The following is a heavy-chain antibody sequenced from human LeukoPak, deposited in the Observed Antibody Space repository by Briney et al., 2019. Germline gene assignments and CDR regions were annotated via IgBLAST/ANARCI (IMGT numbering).Heavy chain of an antibody. CDR1: GYSISSGYY. V-gene: IGHV4-38-2*01. J-gene: IGHJ4*02. Sequence: SETLSLTCAVSGYSISSGYYWGWIRPPPGKGLDWIGSISHSGSTYYNPSLRSRVTISIDTSKNQFSLRLNSVTATDTAVYYCARVGGYSYGNYYFNYWGQGTLVTVSS. D-gene: IGHD5-18*01. CDR3: ARVGGYSYGNYYFNY. CDR2: ISHSGST.